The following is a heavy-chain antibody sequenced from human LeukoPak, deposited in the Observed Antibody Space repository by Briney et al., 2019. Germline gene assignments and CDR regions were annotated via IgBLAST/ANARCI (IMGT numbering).Heavy chain of an antibody. D-gene: IGHD5-12*01. CDR3: ARVGRRSGVATTRDY. Sequence: ASVKVSCKASGYTFTSYGISWVRQAPGQGLEWMGWITAYIGNTNYAQKLQGRVTMTTDTSTSTAYMELRSLRSDDTAVYYCARVGRRSGVATTRDYWGQGTLVTVSS. CDR2: ITAYIGNT. J-gene: IGHJ4*02. V-gene: IGHV1-18*01. CDR1: GYTFTSYG.